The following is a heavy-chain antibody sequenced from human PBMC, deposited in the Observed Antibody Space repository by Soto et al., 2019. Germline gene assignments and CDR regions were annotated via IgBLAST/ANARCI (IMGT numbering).Heavy chain of an antibody. D-gene: IGHD4-17*01. CDR1: GFTFSSYS. V-gene: IGHV3-21*01. CDR3: ARVFTTVTTFYYYGMDV. J-gene: IGHJ6*02. CDR2: ISSSSSYI. Sequence: GGSLRLSCAASGFTFSSYSMNWVRQAPGKGLEWVSSISSSSSYIYYADSVKGRFTISRGNAKNSLYLQMNSLRAEDTAVYYCARVFTTVTTFYYYGMDVWGQGTTVTVSS.